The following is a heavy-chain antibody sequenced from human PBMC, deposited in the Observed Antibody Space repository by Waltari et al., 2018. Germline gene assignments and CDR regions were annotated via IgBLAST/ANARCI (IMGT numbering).Heavy chain of an antibody. V-gene: IGHV4-39*01. D-gene: IGHD6-6*01. J-gene: IGHJ4*02. CDR2: IHYIGRT. CDR1: GGSITTTRNS. Sequence: QLQESGPGLVKPSETLSLTCSVSGGSITTTRNSWSLVRQTPGKGLEWIANIHYIGRTLYNPSLKSRVSISVDESQSQFSLKVTSVSAADTAVYYCASPRKYSSSSGPFDHWGQGTLVTVSS. CDR3: ASPRKYSSSSGPFDH.